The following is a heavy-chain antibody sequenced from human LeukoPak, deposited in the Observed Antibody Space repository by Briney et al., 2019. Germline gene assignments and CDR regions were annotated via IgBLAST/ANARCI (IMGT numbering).Heavy chain of an antibody. J-gene: IGHJ4*02. CDR3: ARGYSGYDYPFDY. V-gene: IGHV1-69*01. D-gene: IGHD5-12*01. Sequence: AVKVSFKASGGTFTIYAISWVRQAPGQGLEWMGGIIPIFGTANYAQKFQGRVTITADESTSTAYMELSSLRSEDTAVYYCARGYSGYDYPFDYWGQGTLVTVSS. CDR1: GGTFTIYA. CDR2: IIPIFGTA.